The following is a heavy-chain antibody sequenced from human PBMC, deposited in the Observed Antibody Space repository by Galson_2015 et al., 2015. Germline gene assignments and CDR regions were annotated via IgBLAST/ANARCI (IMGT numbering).Heavy chain of an antibody. V-gene: IGHV4-30-4*01. CDR2: IYYSGST. CDR1: GGSISSGDYY. CDR3: ARDLRQTSLTVFGDGIHRPHGWFDP. D-gene: IGHD3-3*01. Sequence: LSLTCTVSGGSISSGDYYWSWIRQPPGKGLEWIGYIYYSGSTYYNPSLKSRVTISVDTSKNQFSLKLSSVTAADTAVYYCARDLRQTSLTVFGDGIHRPHGWFDPWGQGTLVTVSS. J-gene: IGHJ5*02.